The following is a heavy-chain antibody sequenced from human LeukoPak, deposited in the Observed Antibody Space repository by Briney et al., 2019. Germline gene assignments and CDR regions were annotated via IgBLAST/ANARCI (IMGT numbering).Heavy chain of an antibody. J-gene: IGHJ4*02. CDR1: GFTFSSYS. Sequence: GGSLRLSRAASGFTFSSYSMNWVRQAPGKGLEWVSYISSSSSTIYYADSVKGRFTISRDNAKNSLYLQMNSLRAEDTAVYYCARDLYIVGATGSYYWGQGTLVTVSS. D-gene: IGHD1-26*01. V-gene: IGHV3-48*04. CDR2: ISSSSSTI. CDR3: ARDLYIVGATGSYY.